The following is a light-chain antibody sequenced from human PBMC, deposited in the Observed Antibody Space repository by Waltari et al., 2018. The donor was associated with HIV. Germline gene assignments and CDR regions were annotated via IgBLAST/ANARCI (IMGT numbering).Light chain of an antibody. J-gene: IGLJ2*01. CDR3: CSYAGSYTFV. CDR1: SSDVGGYNY. Sequence: QSALTQPRSVSGSLGQSVTISCIGTSSDVGGYNYVSWYQQHPGKAPRLMIYGVNKRPSGVPDRFFGSKSGHTASLTISGLQADDEADYYCCSYAGSYTFVFGGGTKLTVL. CDR2: GVN. V-gene: IGLV2-11*01.